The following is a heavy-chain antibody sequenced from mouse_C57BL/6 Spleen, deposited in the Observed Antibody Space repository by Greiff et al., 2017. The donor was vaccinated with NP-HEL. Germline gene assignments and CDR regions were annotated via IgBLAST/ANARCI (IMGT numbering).Heavy chain of an antibody. CDR2: INPNNGGT. Sequence: VQLHQSGPELVKPGASVKISCKASGYTFTDYYMNWVKQSPGKSLEWIGDINPNNGGTSYNQKVKGKATLTVDKSSSTAYMELRSLTSEDSAGFYGVKSCYCDYHNWYLDVWGTGTTVTVSS. CDR3: VKSCYCDYHNWYLDV. CDR1: GYTFTDYY. J-gene: IGHJ1*03. D-gene: IGHD2-4*01. V-gene: IGHV1-26*01.